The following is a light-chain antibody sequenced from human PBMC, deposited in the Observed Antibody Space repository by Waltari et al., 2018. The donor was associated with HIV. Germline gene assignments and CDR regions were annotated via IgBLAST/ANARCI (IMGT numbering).Light chain of an antibody. V-gene: IGLV2-8*01. CDR2: EVT. CDR1: SSDIGAYDY. CDR3: SSYGDSLRVL. J-gene: IGLJ2*01. Sequence: QSALTQPPSASGSLGQSVTISCTGSSSDIGAYDYVSWFQQHPHSAPQLLLYEVTRRPSTVSDRFSGSRSGYTAFLTVAGLQPDDEATYFCSSYGDSLRVLFGGGTNVTVL.